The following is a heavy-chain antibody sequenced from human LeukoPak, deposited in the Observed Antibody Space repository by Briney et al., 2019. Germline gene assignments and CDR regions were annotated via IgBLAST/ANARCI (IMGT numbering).Heavy chain of an antibody. J-gene: IGHJ1*01. D-gene: IGHD4-17*01. CDR1: GYTFTSYY. CDR3: ARGGTTVTTPFQH. Sequence: ASVKVSCKAFGYTFTSYYMHWVRQAPGQGLEWMGIINPSGGSTSYAQKFQGRVTMTRDMSTSTVYMELSSLRSEDTAVYYCARGGTTVTTPFQHWGQGTLVTVSS. V-gene: IGHV1-46*01. CDR2: INPSGGST.